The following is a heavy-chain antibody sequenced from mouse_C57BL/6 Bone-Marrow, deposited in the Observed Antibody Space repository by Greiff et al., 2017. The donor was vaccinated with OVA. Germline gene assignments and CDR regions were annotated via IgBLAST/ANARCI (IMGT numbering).Heavy chain of an antibody. CDR2: INYDGSST. Sequence: EVKLMESEGGLVQPGSSMKLSCTASGFTFSDYYMAWVRQVPEKGLEWVANINYDGSSTYYLDSLKSRFIISRDNAKNILYLQMSSLKSEDTATYYCARDLIYDGYYHWYFDVWGTGTTVTVSS. V-gene: IGHV5-16*01. CDR1: GFTFSDYY. D-gene: IGHD2-3*01. CDR3: ARDLIYDGYYHWYFDV. J-gene: IGHJ1*03.